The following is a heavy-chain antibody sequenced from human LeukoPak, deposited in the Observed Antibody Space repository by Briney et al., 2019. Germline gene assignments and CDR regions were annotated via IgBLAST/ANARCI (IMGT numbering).Heavy chain of an antibody. J-gene: IGHJ4*02. CDR1: GFTFSSYS. V-gene: IGHV3-48*02. Sequence: PGGSPRLPCAASGFTFSSYSMNWVRQAPGKGLEWVSYISSSSSTIYYADSVKGRFTISRDNAKNSLYLQMNSLRDEDTAVYYCASNFFWSGQYFDYWGQGTLVTVSS. D-gene: IGHD3-3*01. CDR2: ISSSSSTI. CDR3: ASNFFWSGQYFDY.